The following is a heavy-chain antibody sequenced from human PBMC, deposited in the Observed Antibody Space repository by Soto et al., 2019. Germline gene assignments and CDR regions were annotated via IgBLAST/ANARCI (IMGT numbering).Heavy chain of an antibody. CDR3: ARNHDYGDYTAFDI. J-gene: IGHJ3*02. CDR2: INPNSGGT. CDR1: GYTFTGYH. Sequence: ASVKVSCKASGYTFTGYHMHWVRQAPGQGLEWMGWINPNSGGTNYAQKFQGWVTMTRDTSISTAYMELSRLRSDDTAVYYCARNHDYGDYTAFDIWGQGTMVTVS. D-gene: IGHD4-17*01. V-gene: IGHV1-2*04.